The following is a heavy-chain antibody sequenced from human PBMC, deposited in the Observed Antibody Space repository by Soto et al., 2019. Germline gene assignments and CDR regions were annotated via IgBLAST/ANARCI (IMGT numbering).Heavy chain of an antibody. D-gene: IGHD6-19*01. Sequence: QVQLVQSGAEVKKPGASVKVSCKASGYTFTGYYMHWVRQAPGQGLEWMGWINPNSGGTNYAQKFQGWVTMTRDTSIRTAYMELSRLRSDDTAVYYCAREEGYGISVAGYDAFDIWGQGTMVTVS. CDR2: INPNSGGT. J-gene: IGHJ3*02. CDR3: AREEGYGISVAGYDAFDI. V-gene: IGHV1-2*04. CDR1: GYTFTGYY.